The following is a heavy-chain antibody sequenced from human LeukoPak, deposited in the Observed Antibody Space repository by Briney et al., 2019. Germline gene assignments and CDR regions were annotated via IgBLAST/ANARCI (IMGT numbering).Heavy chain of an antibody. V-gene: IGHV1-8*01. D-gene: IGHD6-6*01. Sequence: APLKLSSTPSGYTFTSYDINWVRQATGHGLEWVGRMNPNRGNTGHAQKFQGRVTMTRNTSISTAYMELSSLRSEDTAVYYCARTYSSSRSYYYYMDGWGKGTTVTVYS. CDR2: MNPNRGNT. CDR1: GYTFTSYD. J-gene: IGHJ6*03. CDR3: ARTYSSSRSYYYYMDG.